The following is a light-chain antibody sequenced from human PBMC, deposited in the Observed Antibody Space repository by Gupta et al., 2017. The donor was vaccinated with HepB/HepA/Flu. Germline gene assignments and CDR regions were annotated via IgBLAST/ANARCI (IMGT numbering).Light chain of an antibody. CDR2: GSS. CDR3: QQNYSVPRT. V-gene: IGKV1-39*01. Sequence: DIQMTQSPSSLSASVGDRVTITCRADENINNNLNWYQQKPGRAPKLLIYGSSNLQSGVPSTFSGSGSGTDFTLTITSQQREDFATYFCQQNYSVPRTFGPGTKLDFK. J-gene: IGKJ3*01. CDR1: ENINNN.